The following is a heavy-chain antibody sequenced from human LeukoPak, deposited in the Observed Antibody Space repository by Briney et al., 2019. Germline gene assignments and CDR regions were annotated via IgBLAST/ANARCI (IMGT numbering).Heavy chain of an antibody. Sequence: AASVKVSCKASGGTFSSYAISWVRQAPGQGLEWMGRIIPILGIANYAQKFQGRVTITADKSTSTAYMELSSLRSEDTAVYYCARTLTGDAFDFWGQGTMVTVSS. CDR2: IIPILGIA. J-gene: IGHJ3*01. D-gene: IGHD3-9*01. CDR1: GGTFSSYA. V-gene: IGHV1-69*04. CDR3: ARTLTGDAFDF.